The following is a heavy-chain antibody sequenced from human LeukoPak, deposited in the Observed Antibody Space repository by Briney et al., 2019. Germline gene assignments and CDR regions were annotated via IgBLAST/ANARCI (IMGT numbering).Heavy chain of an antibody. Sequence: GGSLRLSCAASGFTFTTYWTHWVRQAPGKGLVWVSHINSDGSITSYADSVKGRFTISRDSAKNTLYLQMNSLRAEDTAVYYCARDAVDTANAVWGQGTTVTVSS. D-gene: IGHD5-18*01. J-gene: IGHJ6*02. CDR1: GFTFTTYW. CDR2: INSDGSIT. V-gene: IGHV3-74*01. CDR3: ARDAVDTANAV.